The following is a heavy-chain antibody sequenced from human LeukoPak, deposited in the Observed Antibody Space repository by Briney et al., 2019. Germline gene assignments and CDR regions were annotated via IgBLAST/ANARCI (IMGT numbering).Heavy chain of an antibody. D-gene: IGHD3-16*02. J-gene: IGHJ6*03. V-gene: IGHV4-34*01. CDR1: GGSFSGYY. CDR3: ARGGDRSPYYYYMDV. Sequence: SETLSLTCAVYGGSFSGYYLSWIRQPPGKGLEWIGEINHSGSTNYNPSLKSRVTISVDTSKNQFSLKLSSVPAADTAVYYCARGGDRSPYYYYMDVWGKGTTVTVSS. CDR2: INHSGST.